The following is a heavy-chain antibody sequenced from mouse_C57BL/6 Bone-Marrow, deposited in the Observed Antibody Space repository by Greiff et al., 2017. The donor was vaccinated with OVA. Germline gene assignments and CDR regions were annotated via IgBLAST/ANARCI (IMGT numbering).Heavy chain of an antibody. D-gene: IGHD2-10*01. J-gene: IGHJ4*01. Sequence: VKLQQPGAELVMPGASVKLSCKASGYTFTSYWMHWVKPRPGQGLEWIGEIDPSDSYTNYNQKFKGKSTLTVDKSSSTAYMQLSSLTSEDSAVDYCARTLPYYAMDYWGQGTSVTVSS. CDR3: ARTLPYYAMDY. V-gene: IGHV1-69*01. CDR1: GYTFTSYW. CDR2: IDPSDSYT.